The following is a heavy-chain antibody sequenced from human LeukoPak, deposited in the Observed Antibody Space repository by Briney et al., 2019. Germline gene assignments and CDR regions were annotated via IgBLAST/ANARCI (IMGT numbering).Heavy chain of an antibody. CDR1: GGSISSYY. CDR3: ASSLRSPHFDFWSGYWYWFDP. V-gene: IGHV4-4*07. Sequence: SETLSLTCTVSGGSISSYYWSWIRQPAGKGLEWIGRIYTSGSTNYNPSPKSRVTMSVDTSKNQFSLKLSSVTAADTAVYYCASSLRSPHFDFWSGYWYWFDPWGQGTLVTVSS. D-gene: IGHD3-3*01. J-gene: IGHJ5*02. CDR2: IYTSGST.